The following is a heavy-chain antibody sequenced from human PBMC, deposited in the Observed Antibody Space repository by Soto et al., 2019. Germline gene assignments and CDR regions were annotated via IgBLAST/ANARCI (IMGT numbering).Heavy chain of an antibody. Sequence: PSETLSLTRSVYGWSFSGYYWSWIRQPPGKGLEWIGEINHSGSTNYNPSLKSRVTISVDTSKNQFSLKLSSVTAADTAVYYCARGSSARDYWGQGTLVTVSS. V-gene: IGHV4-34*01. D-gene: IGHD6-13*01. CDR1: GWSFSGYY. CDR2: INHSGST. CDR3: ARGSSARDY. J-gene: IGHJ4*02.